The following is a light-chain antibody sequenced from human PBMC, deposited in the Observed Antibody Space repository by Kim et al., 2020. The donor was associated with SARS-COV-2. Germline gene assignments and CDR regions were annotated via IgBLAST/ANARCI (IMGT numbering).Light chain of an antibody. CDR1: QSVTTK. CDR2: GAS. Sequence: PWEGATLSCRATQSVTTKLAWYQHKPGQPPRLLIYGASTRATGVPARFSGSGSGTEFTLSISSLQSEDFAVYYCQQYSDWPQFGQGTKLEI. CDR3: QQYSDWPQ. V-gene: IGKV3-15*01. J-gene: IGKJ2*01.